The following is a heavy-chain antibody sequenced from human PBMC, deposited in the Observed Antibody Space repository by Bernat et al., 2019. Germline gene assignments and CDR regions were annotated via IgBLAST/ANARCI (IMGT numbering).Heavy chain of an antibody. CDR2: IYSGGST. CDR1: GFTVSSNY. Sequence: LVESGGGLVQPGGSLRLSCAASGFTVSSNYMSWVRQAPGKGLEWVSVIYSGGSTYYADSVKGRFTISRDNSKNTLYLQMNSLRAEDTAVYYCARVGNFRSWPYYFDYWGQGTLVTVSS. V-gene: IGHV3-66*01. J-gene: IGHJ4*02. CDR3: ARVGNFRSWPYYFDY. D-gene: IGHD6-13*01.